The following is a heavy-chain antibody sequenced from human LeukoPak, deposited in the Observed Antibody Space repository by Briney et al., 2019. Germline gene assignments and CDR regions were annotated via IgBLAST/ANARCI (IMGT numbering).Heavy chain of an antibody. CDR1: GFTFSSYE. Sequence: GGSLRLFCAASGFTFSSYEMNWVRQAPGKGLEWVSYISSSSSTIYYADSVKGRFTISRDNAKNSLYLQMNSLRAEDTAVYYCARGSNYWGQGTLVTVSS. CDR3: ARGSNY. J-gene: IGHJ4*02. D-gene: IGHD6-6*01. V-gene: IGHV3-48*03. CDR2: ISSSSSTI.